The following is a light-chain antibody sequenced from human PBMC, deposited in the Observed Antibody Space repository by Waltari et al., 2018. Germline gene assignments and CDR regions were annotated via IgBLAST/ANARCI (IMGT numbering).Light chain of an antibody. Sequence: QSALTQPPSASGSPGQSVTISCTGTSSDVGAYNYVSWYQQYPDKAPKLMIYEFTKRASVVPDRFSGSKSGNTASLTVSGLQAEDEADYYCISYAGNNKYVLGAGTKVTVL. V-gene: IGLV2-8*01. CDR3: ISYAGNNKYV. J-gene: IGLJ1*01. CDR1: SSDVGAYNY. CDR2: EFT.